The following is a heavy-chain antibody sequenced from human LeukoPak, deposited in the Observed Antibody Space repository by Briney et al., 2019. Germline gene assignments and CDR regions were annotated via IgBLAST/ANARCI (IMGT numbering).Heavy chain of an antibody. V-gene: IGHV4-39*01. CDR3: ARPVSRSWYGGFDY. CDR1: GGSISSTSYY. J-gene: IGHJ4*02. Sequence: PSETLSLTCTVSGGSISSTSYYWAWIRQSPGKGLEWIGSIYYTGSTYYNPSPKSRVTISVDTSKNQFSLKVSSVTAADTAVYYCARPVSRSWYGGFDYWGQGTLVTVSS. D-gene: IGHD6-13*01. CDR2: IYYTGST.